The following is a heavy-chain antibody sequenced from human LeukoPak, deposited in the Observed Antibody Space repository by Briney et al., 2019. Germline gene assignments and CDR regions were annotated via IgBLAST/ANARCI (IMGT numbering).Heavy chain of an antibody. CDR1: GFTFSIYT. CDR3: AAPGVPAATYYFDY. Sequence: PGGSLRLSCAASGFTFSIYTMSWVRQAPGKGLEWVSAISGSGGTAYYADSVKGRFTISRDNSKNTLYLQMNSLRAEDTAVYYCAAPGVPAATYYFDYWGQGTLVTVSS. V-gene: IGHV3-23*01. D-gene: IGHD2-2*01. CDR2: ISGSGGTA. J-gene: IGHJ4*02.